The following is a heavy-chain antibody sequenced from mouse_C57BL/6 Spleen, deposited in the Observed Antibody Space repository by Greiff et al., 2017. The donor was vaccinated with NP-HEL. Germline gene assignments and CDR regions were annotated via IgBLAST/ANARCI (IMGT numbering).Heavy chain of an antibody. D-gene: IGHD2-5*01. CDR2: ISSGGSYT. Sequence: EVQVVESGGDLVKPGGSLKLSCAASGFTFSSYGMSWVRQTPDKRLEWVATISSGGSYTYYPDSVKGRFTISRDNAKNTLYLQMSSLKSEDTAMYYCARETSNFAWFAYWGQGTLVTVSA. J-gene: IGHJ3*01. CDR3: ARETSNFAWFAY. V-gene: IGHV5-6*01. CDR1: GFTFSSYG.